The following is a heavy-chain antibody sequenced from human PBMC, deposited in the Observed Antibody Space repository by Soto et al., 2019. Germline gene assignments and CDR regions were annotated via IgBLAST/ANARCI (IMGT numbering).Heavy chain of an antibody. CDR2: ISYDGSNK. V-gene: IGHV3-30*18. Sequence: GGSLRLSCAASGFTFSSYGMHWVRQAPGKGLEWVAVISYDGSNKYYADSVKGRFTISRDNSKNTLYLQMNSLRAEDTAVYYCAKDEGGNWGYWGQGTLVTVSS. CDR3: AKDEGGNWGY. CDR1: GFTFSSYG. D-gene: IGHD7-27*01. J-gene: IGHJ4*02.